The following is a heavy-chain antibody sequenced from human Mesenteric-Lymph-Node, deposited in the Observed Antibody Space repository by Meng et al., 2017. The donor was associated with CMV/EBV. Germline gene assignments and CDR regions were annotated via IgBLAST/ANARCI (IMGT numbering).Heavy chain of an antibody. Sequence: QGQLHQWGAGLLKPSETLSVTCAVYGGSFSGYYWNWIRQSPEKGLEWIGEINHSGSTTYNPSFTGRIIISVDTSTNQISLNMSSVTAADTAVYYCARGSSYDILTGYFDYWGQGALVTVSS. CDR2: INHSGST. D-gene: IGHD3-9*01. CDR1: GGSFSGYY. V-gene: IGHV4-34*01. J-gene: IGHJ4*02. CDR3: ARGSSYDILTGYFDY.